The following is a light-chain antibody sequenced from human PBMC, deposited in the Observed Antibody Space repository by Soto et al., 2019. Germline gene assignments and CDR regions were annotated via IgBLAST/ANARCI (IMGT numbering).Light chain of an antibody. CDR2: WAS. CDR1: QSVLSSTNDKNY. J-gene: IGKJ2*01. V-gene: IGKV4-1*01. CDR3: QQYYSGPVT. Sequence: DIVMTQSPDSLAVSLGERATINCKSSQSVLSSTNDKNYLSWYQQKPGQPPKLLIYWASTRESGVPDRFGGSGSGTDFTLTISSLQAEDVAVYSCQQYYSGPVTCGRGTKLEIK.